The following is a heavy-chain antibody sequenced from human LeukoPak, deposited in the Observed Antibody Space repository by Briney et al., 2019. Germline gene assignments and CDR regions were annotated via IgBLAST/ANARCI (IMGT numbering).Heavy chain of an antibody. V-gene: IGHV1-18*01. CDR2: ISTYNGNT. CDR1: DYTFTTYG. J-gene: IGHJ4*02. CDR3: AREFGNYTLLYFDY. Sequence: ASVKVSCKASDYTFTTYGINWVRQAPGQGLEWMGWISTYNGNTNYAQKLQGRVTMTTDTSTNTAYMELRSLRSDDTAVYYCAREFGNYTLLYFDYWGRGTLVTVSS. D-gene: IGHD1-7*01.